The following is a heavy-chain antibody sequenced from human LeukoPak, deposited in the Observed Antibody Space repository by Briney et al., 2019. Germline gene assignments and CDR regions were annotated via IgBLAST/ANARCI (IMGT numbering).Heavy chain of an antibody. Sequence: SETLSPTCTVSGGSISSYYWSWIRRPPGKGLEWIGYIYYSGSTNYNPSLKSRVTISVDTSKNQFSLKLSSVTAADTAVYYCARIIVGATPHSDYYYYMDVWGKGTTVTVSS. CDR1: GGSISSYY. CDR2: IYYSGST. CDR3: ARIIVGATPHSDYYYYMDV. V-gene: IGHV4-59*01. J-gene: IGHJ6*03. D-gene: IGHD1-26*01.